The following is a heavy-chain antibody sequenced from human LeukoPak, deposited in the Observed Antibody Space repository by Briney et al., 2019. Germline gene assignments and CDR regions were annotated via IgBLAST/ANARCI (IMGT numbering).Heavy chain of an antibody. CDR3: AKEPRRMAGTGFRDWFDP. V-gene: IGHV3-23*01. D-gene: IGHD6-19*01. CDR2: ISGSGGST. J-gene: IGHJ5*02. CDR1: GFTFSSYA. Sequence: PGESLRLSCAASGFTFSSYAMSWVRQAPGKGLELVSAISGSGGSTYYADSVKGRFTISRDNSKNTLYLQMNSLRAEDTAVYYCAKEPRRMAGTGFRDWFDPWGQGTLITVSS.